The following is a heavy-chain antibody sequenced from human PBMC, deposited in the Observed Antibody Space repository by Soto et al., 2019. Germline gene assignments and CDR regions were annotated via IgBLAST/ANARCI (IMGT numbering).Heavy chain of an antibody. CDR2: FSGSGGST. V-gene: IGHV3-23*01. CDR3: AKARGIRESYFDY. D-gene: IGHD3-3*02. Sequence: GGSLRLSCAASGFTLSNYAISWVRQAPGKGLEWVSAFSGSGGSTYYADSVKGRFTISRDNSKNTLYLQMNSLRAEDTAVYYCAKARGIRESYFDYWGQGTLVTVSA. CDR1: GFTLSNYA. J-gene: IGHJ4*02.